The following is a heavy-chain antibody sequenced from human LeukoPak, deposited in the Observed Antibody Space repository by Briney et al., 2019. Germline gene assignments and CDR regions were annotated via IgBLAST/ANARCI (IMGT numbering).Heavy chain of an antibody. V-gene: IGHV1-46*01. CDR3: ARDREGTRYYFDY. Sequence: ASVKVSCKASGYTFISHYMHWVRQAPGQGLEWRGIINPTGGTTTYAEKFQGRVTMTRDTSTSTVYMELSSLRSEDTAVYYCARDREGTRYYFDYWGQGTLVTVSS. CDR2: INPTGGTT. D-gene: IGHD3-10*01. J-gene: IGHJ4*02. CDR1: GYTFISHY.